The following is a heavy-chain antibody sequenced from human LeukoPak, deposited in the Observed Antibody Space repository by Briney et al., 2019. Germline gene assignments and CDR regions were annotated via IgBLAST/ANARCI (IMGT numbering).Heavy chain of an antibody. V-gene: IGHV1-8*01. CDR3: ARGRGRAIAAAGTGLDC. CDR1: GYTFTRYD. J-gene: IGHJ4*02. Sequence: ASVNVSCKASGYTFTRYDINWVRQATGQGLEWMGWMNPNSGNTGYAQKFQGRVTMTRNTSISTAYMELSSLRSEDTAVYYCARGRGRAIAAAGTGLDCWGQGSLVTVSS. D-gene: IGHD6-13*01. CDR2: MNPNSGNT.